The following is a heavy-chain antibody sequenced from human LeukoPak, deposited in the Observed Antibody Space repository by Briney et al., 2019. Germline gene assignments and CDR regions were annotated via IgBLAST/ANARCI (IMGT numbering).Heavy chain of an antibody. CDR1: GGTFSSYA. CDR2: IIPIFGTA. Sequence: ASVKVSCKASGGTFSSYAISWVRQAPGQGLEWMGRIIPIFGTANYAQKFQGRVTITTDESTSTAYMELSSLRSEDTAVYYRARDPNYYDSSGPTYWGQGTLVTVSS. V-gene: IGHV1-69*05. D-gene: IGHD3-22*01. J-gene: IGHJ4*02. CDR3: ARDPNYYDSSGPTY.